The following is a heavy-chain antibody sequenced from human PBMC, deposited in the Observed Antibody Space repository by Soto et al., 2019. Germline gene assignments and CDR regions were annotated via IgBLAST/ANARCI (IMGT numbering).Heavy chain of an antibody. CDR1: GFTFSNYA. CDR2: IGGTGSDT. V-gene: IGHV3-23*01. J-gene: IGHJ5*02. Sequence: ELQLLESGGGLVQPGGSLRLSCAASGFTFSNYAMSWVRQAPGKGLEWVSSIGGTGSDTYYADSVRGRFTISRDNSKNRLYLQLISMRTEDTAIYFCAKDAVAYNGEWDWFDPWGPGTLVIVSS. D-gene: IGHD6-19*01. CDR3: AKDAVAYNGEWDWFDP.